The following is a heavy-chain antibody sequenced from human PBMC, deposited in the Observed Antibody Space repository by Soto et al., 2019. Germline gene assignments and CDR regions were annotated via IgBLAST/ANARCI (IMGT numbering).Heavy chain of an antibody. CDR1: CVSFSGYY. V-gene: IGHV4-34*01. J-gene: IGHJ6*02. CDR2: INHSGST. D-gene: IGHD2-2*01. CDR3: ARQYCSSTSCYLYYYYYGMDV. Sequence: SDTLSLTCAVHCVSFSGYYWSWIRQPPWKGLEWIGEINHSGSTNYNPSLKSRVTISVDTSKNQFSLKLSSVTAADTAVYYCARQYCSSTSCYLYYYYYGMDVWGQGTTVT.